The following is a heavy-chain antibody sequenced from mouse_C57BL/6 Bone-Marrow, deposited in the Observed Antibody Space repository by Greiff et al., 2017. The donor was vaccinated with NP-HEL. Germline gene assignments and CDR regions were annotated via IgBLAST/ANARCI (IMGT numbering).Heavy chain of an antibody. J-gene: IGHJ3*01. D-gene: IGHD1-1*01. CDR2: IDPSDSYT. V-gene: IGHV1-69*01. CDR1: GYTFTSYW. Sequence: QVQLQQPGAELVMPGASVKLSCKASGYTFTSYWMHWVKQRPGQGLEWIGEIDPSDSYTNYNQKFKGKSTLTVAKSSSTAYMPLSSLTSEDSAVYYCARWGYYGSSFPWFAYWGQGTLVTVSA. CDR3: ARWGYYGSSFPWFAY.